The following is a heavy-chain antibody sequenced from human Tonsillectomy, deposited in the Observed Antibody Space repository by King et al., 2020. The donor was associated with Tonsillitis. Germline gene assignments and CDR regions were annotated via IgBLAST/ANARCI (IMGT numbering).Heavy chain of an antibody. J-gene: IGHJ4*02. V-gene: IGHV1-69*06. Sequence: QLVQSGAEVKKPRSSVMVSCKTSGGTYSDYAFSWVRQAPGQGLEWMGGIIPSFAPAIYAKKFQGRVTITVDKSTSTTYMKLTSLRSEDTAVYYCARDIGDWGDYWGQGTLVTVSS. CDR2: IIPSFAPA. CDR3: ARDIGDWGDY. D-gene: IGHD3-10*01. CDR1: GGTYSDYA.